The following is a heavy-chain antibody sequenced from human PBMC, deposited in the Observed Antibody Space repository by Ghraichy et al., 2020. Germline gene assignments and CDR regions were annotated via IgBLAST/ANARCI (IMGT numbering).Heavy chain of an antibody. CDR1: GFTFSSYW. J-gene: IGHJ4*02. Sequence: GGSLRLSCAASGFTFSSYWMSWVRQAPGKGLEWVANIKQDGSEKYYVDSVKGRFTISRDNAKNSLYLQMNSLRAEDTAVYYCARSIAVAGTFLDYWGQGTLVTVSS. CDR2: IKQDGSEK. D-gene: IGHD6-13*01. CDR3: ARSIAVAGTFLDY. V-gene: IGHV3-7*01.